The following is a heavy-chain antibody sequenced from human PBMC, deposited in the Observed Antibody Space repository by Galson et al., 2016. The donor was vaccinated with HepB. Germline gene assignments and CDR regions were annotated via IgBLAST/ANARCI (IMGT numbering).Heavy chain of an antibody. CDR1: GYTVTPYA. J-gene: IGHJ5*02. CDR3: ARGIAVEPSANWFDP. D-gene: IGHD2-2*01. Sequence: SVKVSCKASGYTVTPYAMHWVRQVPGQRLQWMGLTHAGNGNTKYSQKFQGRVTITRDTSASTAYMELTSLTSEYTAVYYCARGIAVEPSANWFDPWGQGSLVTVSS. V-gene: IGHV1-3*01. CDR2: THAGNGNT.